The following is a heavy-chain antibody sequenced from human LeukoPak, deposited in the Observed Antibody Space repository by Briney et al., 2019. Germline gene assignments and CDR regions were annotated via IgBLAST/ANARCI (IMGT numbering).Heavy chain of an antibody. Sequence: RGSLSLSCAASGFIFSKYAMNWVRQAPGKGLEWVSGMSGSGGSIYYADSVKGRFTISRDNSKNTLDLQMNSLRAEDTAVYYCAMYDFWSGYSPPYFDYWGQGTLVTVSS. J-gene: IGHJ4*02. D-gene: IGHD3-3*01. V-gene: IGHV3-23*01. CDR3: AMYDFWSGYSPPYFDY. CDR2: MSGSGGSI. CDR1: GFIFSKYA.